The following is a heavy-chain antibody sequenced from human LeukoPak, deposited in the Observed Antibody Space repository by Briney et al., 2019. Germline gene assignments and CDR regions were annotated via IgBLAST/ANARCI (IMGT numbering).Heavy chain of an antibody. CDR1: GYTFTSYD. V-gene: IGHV1-8*01. CDR2: MNPNSGNT. J-gene: IGHJ6*02. CDR3: ARESAVAGIYYYCGMGV. D-gene: IGHD6-19*01. Sequence: ASVKVSCKASGYTFTSYDINWVRQAPGQGLEWMGWMNPNSGNTGYAQKFQGRVTMTRNTSISTAYMELSSLRSEDTAVYYCARESAVAGIYYYCGMGVWGQGTTVTVSS.